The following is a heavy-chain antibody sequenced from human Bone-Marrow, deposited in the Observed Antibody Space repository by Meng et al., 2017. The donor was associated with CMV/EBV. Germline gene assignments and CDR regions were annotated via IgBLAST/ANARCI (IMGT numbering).Heavy chain of an antibody. V-gene: IGHV3-23*01. CDR1: GFTFSSYA. D-gene: IGHD1-14*01. CDR2: ISGSGGST. J-gene: IGHJ4*02. Sequence: GESLKISCAASGFTFSSYAMSWVRQAPGKGLEWVSAISGSGGSTYYADSLKGRFTISRDNSKNTLYLQMNSLRAEDTAVYYCANVARNFDYWGQGTLVTVSS. CDR3: ANVARNFDY.